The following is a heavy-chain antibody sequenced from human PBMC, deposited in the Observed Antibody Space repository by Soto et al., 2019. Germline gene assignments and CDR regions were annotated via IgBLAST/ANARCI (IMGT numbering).Heavy chain of an antibody. D-gene: IGHD3-22*01. CDR1: GGSLNSYY. J-gene: IGHJ5*02. V-gene: IGHV4-59*01. Sequence: PSETLSLTCTASGGSLNSYYWTWIRQSPGKGLEWIGYVSSTGSTNYNPSLKSRLTMSLDTSTNEVSLSLTSVTAADAAVYFCARFSPPRKSYDSNPGWFDPWGQGIMVTVSS. CDR2: VSSTGST. CDR3: ARFSPPRKSYDSNPGWFDP.